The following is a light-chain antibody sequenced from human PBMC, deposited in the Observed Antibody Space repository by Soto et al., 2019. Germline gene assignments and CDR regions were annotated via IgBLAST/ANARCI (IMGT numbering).Light chain of an antibody. CDR2: EVS. J-gene: IGLJ1*01. V-gene: IGLV2-14*01. Sequence: QSALTQPASVSGSPGQSVTISCTGTSSDVGGYNYVSWYQHHPDKAPKLMIYEVSHRPSGVSHRFSGSKSGNTASLTISGRQDEDEDDDYCSSYTSSSTIHYCFGTGTKLTVL. CDR1: SSDVGGYNY. CDR3: SSYTSSSTIHYC.